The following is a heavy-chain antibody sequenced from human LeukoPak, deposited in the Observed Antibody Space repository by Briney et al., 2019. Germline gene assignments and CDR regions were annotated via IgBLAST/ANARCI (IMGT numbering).Heavy chain of an antibody. CDR1: GYTFNNYG. CDR2: ISGYNGKT. Sequence: ASVKVSCKASGYTFNNYGITWVRQAPGKGVEWMGWISGYNGKTKYAQKLQDRVTMTTDTSTTTVYMELRSLTSDDTAVYYCARAGAVVDNWFDPWGQGTLVTVSS. D-gene: IGHD2-15*01. J-gene: IGHJ5*02. CDR3: ARAGAVVDNWFDP. V-gene: IGHV1-18*01.